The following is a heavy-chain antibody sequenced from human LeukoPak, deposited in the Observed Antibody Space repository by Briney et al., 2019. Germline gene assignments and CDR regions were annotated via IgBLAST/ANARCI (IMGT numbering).Heavy chain of an antibody. J-gene: IGHJ3*02. D-gene: IGHD1-26*01. V-gene: IGHV4-39*07. CDR2: IYYTGSS. Sequence: SETLSLTCTVSGGSISSSSYYWGWIRQPPGKGLEWIGNIYYTGSSYSNPSLRSRVTISVDTSNNQFSLKLSSVTAADTAVYYCARGGNAFDIWGQGTMVTVSS. CDR1: GGSISSSSYY. CDR3: ARGGNAFDI.